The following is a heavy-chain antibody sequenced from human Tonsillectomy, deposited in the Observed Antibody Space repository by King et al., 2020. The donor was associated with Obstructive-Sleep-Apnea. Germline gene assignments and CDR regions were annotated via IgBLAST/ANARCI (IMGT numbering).Heavy chain of an antibody. V-gene: IGHV3-43*01. CDR3: AKDTSSTSNFYGMDV. D-gene: IGHD2-2*01. Sequence: VQLVESGGVVVQPGGSLRLSCAASGFTFDDYTMHWVRQAPGKGLEWVSLISLDGGSSYYADSVKGRFTISRVNSKNSLYLQMNSLRTEDTALYYCAKDTSSTSNFYGMDVWGQGTTVTVSS. CDR1: GFTFDDYT. J-gene: IGHJ6*02. CDR2: ISLDGGSS.